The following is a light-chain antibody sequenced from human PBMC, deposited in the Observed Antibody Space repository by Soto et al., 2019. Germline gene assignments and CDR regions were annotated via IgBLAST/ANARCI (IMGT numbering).Light chain of an antibody. J-gene: IGKJ4*01. V-gene: IGKV3-20*01. Sequence: EIVLTQSPGTLSLSPGERATLSCRASQLVSSSYLAWYQQKPGQAPRLLIYDASSRATGIPDRFSGSGSGTDFTRSISRLEPEDFAVYYWQQYGSTPLTFGGGTKVEIK. CDR2: DAS. CDR3: QQYGSTPLT. CDR1: QLVSSSY.